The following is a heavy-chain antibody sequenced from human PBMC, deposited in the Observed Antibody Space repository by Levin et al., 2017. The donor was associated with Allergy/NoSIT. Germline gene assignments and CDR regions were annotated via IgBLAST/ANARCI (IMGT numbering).Heavy chain of an antibody. J-gene: IGHJ6*02. CDR3: ARAGYNDYRVPYYAMDL. CDR2: IWNDGTNK. D-gene: IGHD1-1*01. V-gene: IGHV3-33*01. Sequence: GGSLRLSCAASGFTFRIYGMHWVRQAPGKGLTWVAFIWNDGTNKYYADSVEGRFTISRDNSRNTVSLQKNSLGAEDAGVYYCARAGYNDYRVPYYAMDLWGQGATVTVTS. CDR1: GFTFRIYG.